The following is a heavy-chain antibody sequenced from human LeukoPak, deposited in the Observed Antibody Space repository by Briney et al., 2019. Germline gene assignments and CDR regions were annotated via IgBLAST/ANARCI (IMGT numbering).Heavy chain of an antibody. CDR3: ARNNGMDV. J-gene: IGHJ6*02. V-gene: IGHV3-7*03. Sequence: GGSLRLSCAASGFTLSNHWMTWVRQVPGRGPEWVANVNRDGSETYYLDSVKGRFTISKDNAKNSLYLQMNSLRAEDTALYHCARNNGMDVWGQGTTVIVYS. CDR1: GFTLSNHW. CDR2: VNRDGSET.